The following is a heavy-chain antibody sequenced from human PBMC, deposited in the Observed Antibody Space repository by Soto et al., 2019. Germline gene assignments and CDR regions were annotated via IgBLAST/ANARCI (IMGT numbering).Heavy chain of an antibody. CDR2: IKRDESDK. J-gene: IGHJ3*02. D-gene: IGHD4-17*01. V-gene: IGHV3-7*03. Sequence: GGSLRLSCAASGFIFNSYYMGWLRQAPGKRLEWVATIKRDESDKYYVDSVKGRFTISRDNAKNSLYLQMNSLRGEDTAVYYCTTDPMTTVTQDAFDIWGQGTMVTVSS. CDR3: TTDPMTTVTQDAFDI. CDR1: GFIFNSYY.